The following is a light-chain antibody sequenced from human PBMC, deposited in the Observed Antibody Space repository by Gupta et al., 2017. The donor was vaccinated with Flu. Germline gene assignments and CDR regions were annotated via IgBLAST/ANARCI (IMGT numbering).Light chain of an antibody. V-gene: IGLV2-14*01. CDR1: SSDSGTYNY. CDR3: SSYRSNNSSV. CDR2: EVS. Sequence: SALTQPASVSGSPGPSITISCTGTSSDSGTYNYVNWYRQHPVKAPKLMINEVSNRPAGVAYRFSGSKSGNTTSLTISERKDADEDDYYNSSYRSNNSSVFAIGTNVTVL. J-gene: IGLJ1*01.